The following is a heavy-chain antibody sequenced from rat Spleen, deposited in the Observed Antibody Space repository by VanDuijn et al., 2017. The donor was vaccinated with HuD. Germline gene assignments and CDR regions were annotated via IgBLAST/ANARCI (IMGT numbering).Heavy chain of an antibody. CDR1: GYSITSGYG. CDR3: ARSFVRPFFDY. V-gene: IGHV3-3*01. D-gene: IGHD1-11*01. Sequence: EVQLQESGPGLVKPSQSLSLTCSVTGYSITSGYGWNWIRKFPGNKLEWMGYINSAGSTNYNQPLKSQISITRDTSKNQFFLQLTSVTTEDTATYYCARSFVRPFFDYWGQGVMVTVSS. J-gene: IGHJ2*01. CDR2: INSAGST.